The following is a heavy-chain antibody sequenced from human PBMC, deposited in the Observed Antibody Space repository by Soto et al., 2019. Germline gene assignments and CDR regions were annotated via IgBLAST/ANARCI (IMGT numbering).Heavy chain of an antibody. Sequence: GGSLRLSCPASGFTVSSNYMSWVRQAPGKGLEWVSVIYSGGSTYYADSVKGRFTISRDNSKNTLYLQMNSLRAEDTAVYYCARDRLAYGMDVWGQGTTVTVSS. J-gene: IGHJ6*02. D-gene: IGHD6-25*01. CDR3: ARDRLAYGMDV. CDR1: GFTVSSNY. CDR2: IYSGGST. V-gene: IGHV3-53*01.